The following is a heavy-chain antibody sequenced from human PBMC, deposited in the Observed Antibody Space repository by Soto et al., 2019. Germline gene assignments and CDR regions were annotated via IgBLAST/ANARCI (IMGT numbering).Heavy chain of an antibody. D-gene: IGHD3-9*01. CDR1: GGSISSGGFY. J-gene: IGHJ4*02. V-gene: IGHV4-31*03. CDR2: IYYSGST. Sequence: PSETLSLTCTVSGGSISSGGFYWSWIRQHPGKGLEWIGYIYYSGSTYYNPSLKSRVTISVDTSKNQFSLKLSSVTAADTAVYYCARAENAYFGWFNVIFDYWGQGTLVTVSS. CDR3: ARAENAYFGWFNVIFDY.